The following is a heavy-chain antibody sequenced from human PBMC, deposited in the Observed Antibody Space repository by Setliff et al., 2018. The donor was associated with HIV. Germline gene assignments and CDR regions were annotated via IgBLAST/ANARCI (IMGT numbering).Heavy chain of an antibody. CDR3: VSTPGVFYFDF. J-gene: IGHJ4*02. CDR2: IKGDGSKT. CDR1: GFTFSTHW. Sequence: GGSLRLSCAASGFTFSTHWMSWVRQAPGKGLEWVAHIKGDGSKTKYVDSVRGRFTISRDNAKKSLYLQMNSLRAEDTAVYYCVSTPGVFYFDFWGQGTPVTVSS. D-gene: IGHD2-15*01. V-gene: IGHV3-7*03.